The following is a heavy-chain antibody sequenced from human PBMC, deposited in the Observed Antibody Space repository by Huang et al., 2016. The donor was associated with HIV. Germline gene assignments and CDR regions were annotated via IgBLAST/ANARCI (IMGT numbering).Heavy chain of an antibody. CDR3: ATKTAAMDI. V-gene: IGHV3-7*01. J-gene: IGHJ6*02. CDR2: SKQDESEK. CDR1: TFRFGAYW. Sequence: VESGGRLVQPGGSIRLSCVGSTFRFGAYWMSWVRQSAGKGLEWVANSKQDESEKYYVDSVKGRFNISRDNAKKVLFLEMNNVRVEDTATYYCATKTAAMDIWGQGTTVTVS. D-gene: IGHD1-7*01.